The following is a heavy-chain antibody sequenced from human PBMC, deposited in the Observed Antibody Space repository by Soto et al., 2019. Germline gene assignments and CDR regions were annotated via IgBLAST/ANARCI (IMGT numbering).Heavy chain of an antibody. CDR3: AKGDSGSSSWYSYYGMDV. Sequence: GGSLRLSCAASGFTFSSYAMSWVRQAPGKGLEWVSAISGSGGSTYYADSVKGRFTISRDNSKNTLYLQMNSLRAEDTAVYYCAKGDSGSSSWYSYYGMDVWGQGTTVTVSS. CDR2: ISGSGGST. D-gene: IGHD6-13*01. V-gene: IGHV3-23*01. CDR1: GFTFSSYA. J-gene: IGHJ6*02.